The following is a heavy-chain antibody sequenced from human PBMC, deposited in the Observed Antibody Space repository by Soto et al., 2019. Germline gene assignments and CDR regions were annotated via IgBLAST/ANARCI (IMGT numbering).Heavy chain of an antibody. CDR1: GVTFSRYW. CDR2: LNGDGGTT. D-gene: IGHD6-6*01. Sequence: EVQLVESGGGLVQPGGSLRLSCAASGVTFSRYWMHWVRQAPGQGLVWVSRLNGDGGTTNYADSVKGRFTISRDNAKNTLFLQMNSLRVEDAAVYYCARVGGSSWHWGQGTLVTVSS. CDR3: ARVGGSSWH. J-gene: IGHJ4*02. V-gene: IGHV3-74*01.